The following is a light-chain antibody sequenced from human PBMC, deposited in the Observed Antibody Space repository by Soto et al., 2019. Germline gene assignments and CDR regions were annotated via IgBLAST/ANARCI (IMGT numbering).Light chain of an antibody. CDR2: DAS. V-gene: IGKV3-11*01. Sequence: EIVLTQSPAPLSLSPGERATLSCRASQSVGGYLDWYQQKPGQAPRLLIYDASNRASGIPARFSGSGSGTDFTLTISSLEPEDLAVYYCHQRSNWPPLTFGGGTKVEIK. CDR1: QSVGGY. J-gene: IGKJ4*01. CDR3: HQRSNWPPLT.